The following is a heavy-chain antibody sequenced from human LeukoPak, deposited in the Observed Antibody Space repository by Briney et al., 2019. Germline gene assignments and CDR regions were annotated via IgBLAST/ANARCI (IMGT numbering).Heavy chain of an antibody. CDR1: GFTFSSYA. CDR3: ARDRAWDY. D-gene: IGHD3-10*01. J-gene: IGHJ4*02. CDR2: ISYDGSNK. V-gene: IGHV3-30*04. Sequence: GRSLRLSCAASGFTFSSYAMHWVRQAPGKGLEWVAVISYDGSNKYYADSVKGRFTISRDNSKNTLYLQMNSLRAEDTAVYYRARDRAWDYWGQGTLVTVSS.